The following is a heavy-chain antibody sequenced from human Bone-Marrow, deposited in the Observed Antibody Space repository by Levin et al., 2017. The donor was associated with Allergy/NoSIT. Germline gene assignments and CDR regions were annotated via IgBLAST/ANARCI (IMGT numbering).Heavy chain of an antibody. J-gene: IGHJ4*02. D-gene: IGHD2/OR15-2a*01. CDR1: GFTFSSYG. V-gene: IGHV3-33*01. CDR3: ARGGPDNTSRYGY. CDR2: IWYDGSNK. Sequence: GGSLRLSCAASGFTFSSYGMHWVHQAPGKGLEWVAVIWYDGSNKYYADSVKGRFTISRDNSKNTLYLQMNSLRAEDTAVYYCARGGPDNTSRYGYWGQGTLVTVSS.